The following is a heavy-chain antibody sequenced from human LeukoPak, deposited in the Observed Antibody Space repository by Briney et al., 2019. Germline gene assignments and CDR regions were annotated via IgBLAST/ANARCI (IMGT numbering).Heavy chain of an antibody. CDR1: GYTFTGYY. CDR3: ARDDRYYYDSSGYYRVDYFDY. J-gene: IGHJ4*02. D-gene: IGHD3-22*01. CDR2: INPNSGGT. Sequence: ASVTVSCKASGYTFTGYYMHWVRQAPGQGLEWMGWINPNSGGTNYAQKFQGRVTMTRDTSISTAYMELSRLRSDDTAVYYCARDDRYYYDSSGYYRVDYFDYWGQGTLVTVSS. V-gene: IGHV1-2*02.